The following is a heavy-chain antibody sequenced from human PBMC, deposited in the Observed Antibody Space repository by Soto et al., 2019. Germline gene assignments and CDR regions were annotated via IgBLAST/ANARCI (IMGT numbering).Heavy chain of an antibody. Sequence: SETLSLTCTVSGGSISSGDYYWSWIRQPPGRGLEWIGYIYYSGSTYYNPSLKSRVTISVDTSKNQFSLKLSSVTAADTAVYYCASGGTRGWFDTWGQGTLVTVSS. J-gene: IGHJ5*02. V-gene: IGHV4-30-4*01. D-gene: IGHD2-15*01. CDR1: GGSISSGDYY. CDR2: IYYSGST. CDR3: ASGGTRGWFDT.